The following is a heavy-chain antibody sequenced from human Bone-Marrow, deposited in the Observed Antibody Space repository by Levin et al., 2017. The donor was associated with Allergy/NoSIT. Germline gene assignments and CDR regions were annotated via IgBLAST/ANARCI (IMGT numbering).Heavy chain of an antibody. CDR1: GGSISSYY. D-gene: IGHD1-20*01. Sequence: SETLSLTCTVSGGSISSYYWGWIRQPPGKGLEWIGNTYYSGSTNYNPSLKSRVTISVDTSENQFSLKLSSLTAADTAVYYCARHRYYWNVGEGAYNYYGMDVWGQGTTVTVSS. CDR2: TYYSGST. V-gene: IGHV4-59*01. CDR3: ARHRYYWNVGEGAYNYYGMDV. J-gene: IGHJ6*02.